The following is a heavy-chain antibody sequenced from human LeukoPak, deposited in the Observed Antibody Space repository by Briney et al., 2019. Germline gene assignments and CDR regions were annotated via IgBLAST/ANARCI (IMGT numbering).Heavy chain of an antibody. D-gene: IGHD1-26*01. CDR2: ISSSGSTI. V-gene: IGHV3-48*03. Sequence: GGSPRLSCAASGFTFSSYEMNWVRQAPGKGLEWVSYISSSGSTIYYADSVKGRFTISRDNAKNSLYLQMNSLRAEDTAVYYCARDGGSYYPFDYWGQGTLVTVSS. CDR1: GFTFSSYE. CDR3: ARDGGSYYPFDY. J-gene: IGHJ4*02.